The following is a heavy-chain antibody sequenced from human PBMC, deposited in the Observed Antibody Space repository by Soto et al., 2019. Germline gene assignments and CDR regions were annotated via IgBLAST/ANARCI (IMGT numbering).Heavy chain of an antibody. J-gene: IGHJ6*02. D-gene: IGHD6-6*01. V-gene: IGHV3-53*01. Sequence: PGGSLRLSCAASGFTFSSNYMSWVRQAPGKGLEWVSVIYSGGSTYYADSVQGRFTISRDNSKNTLYLQMNSLRAEDTAVYYCGRERTARPYYYSGMDVSGQATKVTVSS. CDR3: GRERTARPYYYSGMDV. CDR2: IYSGGST. CDR1: GFTFSSNY.